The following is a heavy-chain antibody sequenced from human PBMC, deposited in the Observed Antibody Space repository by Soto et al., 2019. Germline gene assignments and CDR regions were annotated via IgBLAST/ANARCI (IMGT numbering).Heavy chain of an antibody. J-gene: IGHJ5*02. CDR3: ARAERFPRYWFDP. D-gene: IGHD3-10*01. V-gene: IGHV4-34*01. Sequence: SETLSLTCGVYGGSFRNYYWIWVRQPPGKGLEWIGEVNHSEEATYNPSLQGRFIISLDTSNNHFSLKMTSVTAADTAIYFCARAERFPRYWFDPWGQGTQVTVSS. CDR2: VNHSEEA. CDR1: GGSFRNYY.